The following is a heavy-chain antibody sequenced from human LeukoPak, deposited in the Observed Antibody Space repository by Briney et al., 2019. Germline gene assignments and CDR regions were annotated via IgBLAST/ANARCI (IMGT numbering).Heavy chain of an antibody. Sequence: GGSLRLSCAASGFTFSSYGMHWVRQAPGKGPEWVAVISYDGSNKYYADSVKGRFTISRDNSKNTLYLQMNSLRAEDTAVYYCAKREGQWLPDWGQGTLVTVSS. D-gene: IGHD6-19*01. CDR2: ISYDGSNK. CDR3: AKREGQWLPD. CDR1: GFTFSSYG. J-gene: IGHJ4*02. V-gene: IGHV3-30*18.